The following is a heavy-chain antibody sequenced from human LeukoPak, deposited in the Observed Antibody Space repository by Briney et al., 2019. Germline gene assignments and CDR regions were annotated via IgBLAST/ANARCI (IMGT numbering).Heavy chain of an antibody. CDR3: AAPSSPTIPYYYYYMDV. J-gene: IGHJ6*03. Sequence: ASVKVSCKASGYTFTGYYMHWVRQAPGQGLEWMGWINPNSGGTNYAQKFQERVTITRDMSTSTAYMELSSLRSEDTAVYYCAAPSSPTIPYYYYYMDVWGKGTTVTVSS. CDR2: INPNSGGT. CDR1: GYTFTGYY. D-gene: IGHD5-12*01. V-gene: IGHV1-2*02.